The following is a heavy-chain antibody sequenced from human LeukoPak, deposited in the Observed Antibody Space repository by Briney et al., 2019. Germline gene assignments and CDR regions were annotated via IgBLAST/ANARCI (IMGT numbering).Heavy chain of an antibody. J-gene: IGHJ4*02. CDR3: AKGHYYGSVFDY. Sequence: GGSLRLSCAASGFTFSSYWMHWVRQAPGKGLVWVSRINSDGSSTSYADSVKGRFTISRDNAKNSLYLQMNSLRAEDTALYYCAKGHYYGSVFDYWGQGTLVTVSS. CDR1: GFTFSSYW. D-gene: IGHD3-10*01. V-gene: IGHV3-74*01. CDR2: INSDGSST.